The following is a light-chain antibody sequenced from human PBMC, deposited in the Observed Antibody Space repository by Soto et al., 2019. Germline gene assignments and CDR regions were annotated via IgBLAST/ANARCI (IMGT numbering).Light chain of an antibody. Sequence: QSVLTQPPSASGTPGQRVTISCSGSSSNIGSNTVNWYQHLPGTAPELLIYKNNQRPSGVPDRFSGSKSGTSASLAISGRQSEDEADYSCSAWDDSLNGYVFGTGTKLTVL. CDR2: KNN. CDR1: SSNIGSNT. CDR3: SAWDDSLNGYV. J-gene: IGLJ1*01. V-gene: IGLV1-44*01.